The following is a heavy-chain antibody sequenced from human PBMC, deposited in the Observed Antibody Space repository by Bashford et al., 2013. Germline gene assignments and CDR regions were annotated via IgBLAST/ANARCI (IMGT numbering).Heavy chain of an antibody. D-gene: IGHD3-16*01. CDR2: XNPSGGYT. J-gene: IGHJ4*02. Sequence: ASVKVSCKASGYTFTNYYMHWVRQAPGQGLEWMAIXNPSGGYTSYAQKFQGRVTLTRDTSTSTVYMNLSSLRSEDTAVYYCAKDRASSYYFDSWGQGTLVTVSS. V-gene: IGHV1-46*01. CDR3: AKDRASSYYFDS. CDR1: GYTFTNYY.